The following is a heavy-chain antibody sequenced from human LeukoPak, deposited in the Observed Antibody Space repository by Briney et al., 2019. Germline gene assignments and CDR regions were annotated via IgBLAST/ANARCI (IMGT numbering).Heavy chain of an antibody. V-gene: IGHV4-61*02. D-gene: IGHD1-26*01. J-gene: IGHJ3*01. CDR3: EGVADSVGATTYTFNG. Sequence: SQTLSLTCIVSGGSISSGIYYWSWIRQPAGKELEWIGRIYGSGSTNYNPSLKSRVTISLDTSKNHFSLKLSSVTAADTAVYYCEGVADSVGATTYTFNGWGQGTMVTVSS. CDR1: GGSISSGIYY. CDR2: IYGSGST.